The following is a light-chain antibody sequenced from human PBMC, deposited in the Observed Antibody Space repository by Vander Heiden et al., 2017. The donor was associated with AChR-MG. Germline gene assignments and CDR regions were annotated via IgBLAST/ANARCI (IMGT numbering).Light chain of an antibody. CDR2: GFH. Sequence: QSVLTQPPSVSGAPGPRVPMSCTGGSSNIGAGYDVNWYQVLPGTAPRRLMFGFHNRPSGVPDRVSGAKAGTSVSLAITGRQADDEADYYCQSYDSSLSAWVFGGGTKLTVL. V-gene: IGLV1-40*01. CDR1: SSNIGAGYD. J-gene: IGLJ3*02. CDR3: QSYDSSLSAWV.